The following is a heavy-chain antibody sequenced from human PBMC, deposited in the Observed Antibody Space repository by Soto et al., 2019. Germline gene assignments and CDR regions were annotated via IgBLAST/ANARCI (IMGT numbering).Heavy chain of an antibody. CDR3: ARDIRGYSRAFDY. CDR1: GDSVSSDSYY. V-gene: IGHV4-61*01. Sequence: SETLSLTCTVSGDSVSSDSYYWTWLRQPPGKGLEWIGHIYSSWTTSYTPPLKSRGTISLDTSTNQFALELPSVTATDTAIYYCARDIRGYSRAFDYGGQGTRVTVSS. J-gene: IGHJ4*02. D-gene: IGHD5-18*01. CDR2: IYSSWTT.